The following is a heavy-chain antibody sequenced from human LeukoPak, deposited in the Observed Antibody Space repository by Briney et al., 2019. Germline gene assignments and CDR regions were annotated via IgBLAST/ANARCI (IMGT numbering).Heavy chain of an antibody. CDR3: ARGNYYDSSGYSNWFDP. V-gene: IGHV4-30-2*01. Sequence: SETLSLTCTVSGGSISSGGYSWSWIRQPPGKGLEWIGYIYHSGSTYYNPSLKSRVTISVDRSKNQFSLKLSSVTAADTAVYYCARGNYYDSSGYSNWFDPWGQGTLVTVSS. J-gene: IGHJ5*02. CDR2: IYHSGST. D-gene: IGHD3-22*01. CDR1: GGSISSGGYS.